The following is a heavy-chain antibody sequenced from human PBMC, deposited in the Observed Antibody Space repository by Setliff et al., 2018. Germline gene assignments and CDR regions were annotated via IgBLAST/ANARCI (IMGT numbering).Heavy chain of an antibody. CDR1: GFSLNTTGEG. CDR2: VYWDGDQ. J-gene: IGHJ5*02. V-gene: IGHV2-5*02. Sequence: ESGPTLVNPTQTLTLTCTFSGFSLNTTGEGVGWIRQPPGKALEWLALVYWDGDQRYSPSPNSRLSITKDSSKSQVFLTMTNMDPVDTATYYCALRRGNEWHLVRWFDPWGPGIQVTVSS. D-gene: IGHD6-6*01. CDR3: ALRRGNEWHLVRWFDP.